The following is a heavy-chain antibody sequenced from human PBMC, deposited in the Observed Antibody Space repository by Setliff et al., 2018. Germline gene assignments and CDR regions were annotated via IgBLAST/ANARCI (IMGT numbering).Heavy chain of an antibody. CDR1: GNSFTVFY. Sequence: ASVKVSCKSSGNSFTVFYLHWVRQAPGQGLEWMGWISPHSGDTHYAQKFQSRVRMTRDTSTYAAYLELGDLTSDDTAMYYCARSGSFGMRYWFDYWGQGALVIVSS. J-gene: IGHJ4*02. D-gene: IGHD1-26*01. CDR2: ISPHSGDT. CDR3: ARSGSFGMRYWFDY. V-gene: IGHV1-2*02.